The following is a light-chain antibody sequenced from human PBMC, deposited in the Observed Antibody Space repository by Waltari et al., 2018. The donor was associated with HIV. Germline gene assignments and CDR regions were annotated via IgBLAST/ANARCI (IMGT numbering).Light chain of an antibody. CDR3: QAWGSSTSGV. CDR2: QDN. V-gene: IGLV3-1*01. CDR1: ELGDKY. Sequence: SYEVTQPPSVAVSPGPTASITCSGYELGDKYTCWYQQKPGQSPLLVIYQDNKRPSGIPERFSGSSSGHTATLTISGTLPMDEADYYCQAWGSSTSGVFGTGTKLTVL. J-gene: IGLJ3*02.